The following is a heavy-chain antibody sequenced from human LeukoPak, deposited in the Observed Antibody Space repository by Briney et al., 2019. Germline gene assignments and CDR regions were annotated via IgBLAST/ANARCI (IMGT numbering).Heavy chain of an antibody. CDR3: ARVSSIAVAGETDY. CDR2: IYTSGST. V-gene: IGHV4-61*02. CDR1: GGSISSGSYY. Sequence: SQTLSLTCTVSGGSISSGSYYWSWIRQPAGKGLEWIGRIYTSGSTNYNPSLKSRVTISVDTSKNQFSLKLSSVTAADTAVYYCARVSSIAVAGETDYWGQGTLVTVSS. J-gene: IGHJ4*02. D-gene: IGHD6-19*01.